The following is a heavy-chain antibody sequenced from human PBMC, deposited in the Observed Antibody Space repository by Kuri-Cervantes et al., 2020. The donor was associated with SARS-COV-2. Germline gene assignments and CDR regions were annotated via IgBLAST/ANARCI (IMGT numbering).Heavy chain of an antibody. V-gene: IGHV1-69*06. D-gene: IGHD1-26*01. CDR1: GGTFSSYA. CDR2: IIPIFGTA. CDR3: ARSYSGSYWGPEY. Sequence: SVKVSCNASGGTFSSYAISWVRQAPGQGLEWMGGIIPIFGTANYAQKFQGRVTITADKSTSTAYMELSSLKASDTAIYYCARSYSGSYWGPEYWGQGTLVTVAS. J-gene: IGHJ4*02.